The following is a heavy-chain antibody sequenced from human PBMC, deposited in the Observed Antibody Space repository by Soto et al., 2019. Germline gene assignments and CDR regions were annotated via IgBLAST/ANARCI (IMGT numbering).Heavy chain of an antibody. D-gene: IGHD3-22*01. CDR1: GFTFGSYA. V-gene: IGHV3-23*01. CDR2: ISGSGGST. Sequence: EVQLLESGGGLVHPGGSLRLSCAASGFTFGSYAMSWVRQAPGKGLEWVSAISGSGGSTFYADSVKGRFTITRDTSKNTLYLQIISQRADDAAVYYCAKGGRDTGYSYDKFDPWGQGNLVTVSS. J-gene: IGHJ5*02. CDR3: AKGGRDTGYSYDKFDP.